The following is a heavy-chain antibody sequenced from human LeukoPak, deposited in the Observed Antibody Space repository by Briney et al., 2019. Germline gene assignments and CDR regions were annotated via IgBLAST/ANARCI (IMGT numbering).Heavy chain of an antibody. J-gene: IGHJ3*02. CDR2: IKKDGSEK. CDR1: GFSFSSFW. D-gene: IGHD6-13*01. CDR3: ARGIQSSFDI. Sequence: SGGSLRVSCATSGFSFSSFWMSWVRQAPGKGLEWVANIKKDGSEKYYVDSVKGRFTISRDNAKNSLYLQMNSLRAEDTAVYYCARGIQSSFDIWGPGTIVTVSS. V-gene: IGHV3-7*03.